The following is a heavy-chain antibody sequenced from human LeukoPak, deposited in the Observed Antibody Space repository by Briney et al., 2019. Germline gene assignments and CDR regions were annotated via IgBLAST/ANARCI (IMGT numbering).Heavy chain of an antibody. CDR1: GGSISSYY. D-gene: IGHD3-3*01. V-gene: IGHV4-59*01. Sequence: SETLSLTCTVSGGSISSYYWSWIRQPPGKGLEWIGYIYYSGSTNYNPSLKSRVTISVDTSKNQFSLKLSSVTAADAAVYYCARRGDFWSGFDPWGQGTLVTVSS. CDR3: ARRGDFWSGFDP. CDR2: IYYSGST. J-gene: IGHJ5*02.